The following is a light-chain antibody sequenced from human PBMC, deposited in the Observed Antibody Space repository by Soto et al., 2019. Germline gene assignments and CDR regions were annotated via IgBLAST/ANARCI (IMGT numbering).Light chain of an antibody. CDR1: SIDVGGYNY. Sequence: QSALTQPASVSGSPGQSITISCTGTSIDVGGYNYVSWYLQHPGKAPKLIIYDVSNRPSGVSNRFSGSKSGNTASLTISGLQAEDEADYYCSSYTANSALVFGGGTQLTVL. J-gene: IGLJ2*01. CDR3: SSYTANSALV. CDR2: DVS. V-gene: IGLV2-14*03.